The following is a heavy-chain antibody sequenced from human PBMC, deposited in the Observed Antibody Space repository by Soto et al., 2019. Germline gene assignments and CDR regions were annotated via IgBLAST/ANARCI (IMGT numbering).Heavy chain of an antibody. D-gene: IGHD5-18*01. V-gene: IGHV3-48*02. CDR2: ISSSSSTI. Sequence: GGSLRLSCAASGFTFSSSTMNWVRQVSGKGLEWVSYISSSSSTIYYVDSVKGRFTISRDNAKNSLYLQMNSLRDEDTAVYYCARGLGTAPYYYYGIDVWGQGTTVTVSS. CDR3: ARGLGTAPYYYYGIDV. CDR1: GFTFSSST. J-gene: IGHJ6*02.